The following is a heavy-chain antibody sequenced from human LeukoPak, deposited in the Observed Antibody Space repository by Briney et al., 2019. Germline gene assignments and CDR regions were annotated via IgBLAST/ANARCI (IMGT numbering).Heavy chain of an antibody. D-gene: IGHD3-9*01. J-gene: IGHJ4*02. Sequence: SETLSLTCTVSGGSISSYYWSWIRQPPGKGLEWIGYIYYSGSTNYNPSLKSRVTISVDTSKNQFSLKLSSVTAADTAVYYCARQNDILTGFDYWGQGTLVTVSS. V-gene: IGHV4-59*08. CDR3: ARQNDILTGFDY. CDR2: IYYSGST. CDR1: GGSISSYY.